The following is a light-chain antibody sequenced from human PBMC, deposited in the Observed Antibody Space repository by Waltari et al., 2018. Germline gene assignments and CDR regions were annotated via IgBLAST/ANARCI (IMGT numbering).Light chain of an antibody. CDR3: QQYYSYPPT. J-gene: IGKJ4*01. CDR1: QGISSY. V-gene: IGKV1-8*01. Sequence: AIRITQSPSSLSASTGDRVTITCRASQGISSYLAWYQQKPGKAPKLLIYAASTLQSGVPSRFSGSGSVTDFTLTISCLQSEDFATYYCQQYYSYPPTFGGGTKVEIK. CDR2: AAS.